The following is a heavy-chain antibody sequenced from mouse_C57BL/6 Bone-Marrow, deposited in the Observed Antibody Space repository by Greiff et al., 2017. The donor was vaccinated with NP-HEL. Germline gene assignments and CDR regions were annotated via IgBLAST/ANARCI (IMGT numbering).Heavy chain of an antibody. CDR2: IDPETGGT. CDR3: FITTVVYSMDY. Sequence: VQLQQSGAELVRPGASVTLSCKASGYTFTDYEMHWVKQTPVHGLEWIGAIDPETGGTAYNQKFKGKAILTADKSSSTAYMELRSLTSEDSAVYYQFITTVVYSMDYWGQGTSVTVSS. V-gene: IGHV1-15*01. D-gene: IGHD1-1*01. CDR1: GYTFTDYE. J-gene: IGHJ4*01.